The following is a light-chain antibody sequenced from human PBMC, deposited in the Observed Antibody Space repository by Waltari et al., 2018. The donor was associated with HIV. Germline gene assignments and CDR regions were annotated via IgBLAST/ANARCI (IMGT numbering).Light chain of an antibody. V-gene: IGLV2-8*01. CDR3: SSYAGSNNYVL. CDR2: EVS. CDR1: SSDVGGHDF. J-gene: IGLJ2*01. Sequence: QSALTQPPSASGSPGQSVTISCTGTSSDVGGHDFVSWYQHHPGKVPKLLIYEVSKRPSGGPDRFAGSKSGNTASLTVSGLQGEDEGDYYCSSYAGSNNYVLFGGGTKLTVL.